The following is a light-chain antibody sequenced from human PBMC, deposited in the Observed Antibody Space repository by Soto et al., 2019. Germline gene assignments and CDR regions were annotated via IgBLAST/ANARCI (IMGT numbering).Light chain of an antibody. CDR3: QQRSNWLALT. CDR2: DAS. J-gene: IGKJ4*01. CDR1: QSVSSY. Sequence: EIVLTQSPATLSLSPGERATLSCRASQSVSSYLAWYQQKPGQAPRLLIYDASNRATGIPARFSGSGSGTEFNLTISSLEPEDFAVYYCQQRSNWLALTFGGGTKVEIK. V-gene: IGKV3-11*01.